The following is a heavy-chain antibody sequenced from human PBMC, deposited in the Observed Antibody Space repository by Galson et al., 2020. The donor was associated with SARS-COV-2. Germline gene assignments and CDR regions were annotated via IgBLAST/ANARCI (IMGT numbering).Heavy chain of an antibody. CDR1: GFTVRSNY. D-gene: IGHD3-10*01. CDR3: ARDLVGVRGEFGYYYYMDG. J-gene: IGHJ6*03. CDR2: IYTEGST. Sequence: GGSLRLSCAASGFTVRSNYMSWVRQAPGKGLEWVSVIYTEGSTYYADSVKGRFTISRDNSKNTLYLQMNSLRAEDTAVYYCARDLVGVRGEFGYYYYMDGWGKGTTVTVSS. V-gene: IGHV3-53*01.